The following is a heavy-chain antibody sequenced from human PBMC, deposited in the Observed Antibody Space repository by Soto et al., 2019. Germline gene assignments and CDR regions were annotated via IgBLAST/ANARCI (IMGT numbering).Heavy chain of an antibody. CDR3: ARKLVVVAATPFSPWFDP. D-gene: IGHD2-15*01. V-gene: IGHV4-31*03. CDR2: IYYSGST. CDR1: GGSISSGGYY. J-gene: IGHJ5*02. Sequence: SETLSLTCTVSGGSISSGGYYWSWIRQHPGKGLEWIGYIYYSGSTYYNPSLKSRVTISVDTSKNQFSLKLSSVTAADTAVYYSARKLVVVAATPFSPWFDPWGKGTL.